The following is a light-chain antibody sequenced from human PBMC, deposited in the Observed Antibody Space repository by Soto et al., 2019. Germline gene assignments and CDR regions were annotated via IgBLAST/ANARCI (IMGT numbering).Light chain of an antibody. Sequence: ESELTQSPCTLSLSAGERATLSCRASQSIISYQLAWYQNRRGQAPSLLICGASTRASGLTDRFTGSGSGTDFTLMITRLDPEDSAVYYCQRNGRSFGQGTRLEIK. CDR3: QRNGRS. V-gene: IGKV3-20*01. J-gene: IGKJ5*01. CDR1: QSIISYQ. CDR2: GAS.